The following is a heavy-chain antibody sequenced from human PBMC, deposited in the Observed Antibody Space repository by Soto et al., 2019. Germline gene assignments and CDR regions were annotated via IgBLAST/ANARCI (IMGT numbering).Heavy chain of an antibody. Sequence: GGSLRLSCAASGFTFTTRAMSWVRQAPGKGLQWVSGISGSGGTTYYADSVKGRLTISRDNSKNMLFLQMNSLRDDDTAVYYCATGTQNFDYWGRGTRVTVSS. V-gene: IGHV3-23*01. CDR1: GFTFTTRA. J-gene: IGHJ4*02. D-gene: IGHD3-10*01. CDR2: ISGSGGTT. CDR3: ATGTQNFDY.